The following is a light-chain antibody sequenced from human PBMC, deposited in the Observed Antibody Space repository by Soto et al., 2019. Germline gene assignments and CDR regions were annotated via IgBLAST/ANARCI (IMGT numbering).Light chain of an antibody. Sequence: EIVLTQSKATLSLSPGERATLSCRARQSVISSLAWYQQKPVQSPRLLIYDTPNRATGIPARFSGSGSGTDFTLTFSSLEPEDCAVYYCQQRTIWRITFDEVTRLE. V-gene: IGKV3-11*01. J-gene: IGKJ5*01. CDR2: DTP. CDR1: QSVISS. CDR3: QQRTIWRIT.